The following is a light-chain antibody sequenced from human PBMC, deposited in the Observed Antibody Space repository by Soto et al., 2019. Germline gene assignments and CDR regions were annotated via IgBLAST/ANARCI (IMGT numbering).Light chain of an antibody. CDR3: QQYGSSLIT. Sequence: ILLTQSPGTLSLSPGERATLSCRASQSVTSNYLAWYQQKPGQAPRLLIYGASSRATGIPERFSGSGSGTDFTLTISRLEPEDFALYYCQQYGSSLITFGQGTRLEIK. J-gene: IGKJ5*01. V-gene: IGKV3-20*01. CDR2: GAS. CDR1: QSVTSNY.